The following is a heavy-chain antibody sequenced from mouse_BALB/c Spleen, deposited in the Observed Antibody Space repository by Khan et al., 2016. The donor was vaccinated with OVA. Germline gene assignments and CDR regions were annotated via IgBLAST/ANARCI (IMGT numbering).Heavy chain of an antibody. V-gene: IGHV1S137*01. CDR3: ARGGDYQFAY. CDR2: ISTYNGNT. Sequence: QVQLKESGPEVVRPGVSVKISCKGSGYTFTDYAMHWVKQSHAKSLEWIGVISTYNGNTNYNQKFKGKATMTVDKSSSTAYMEIARLTSADSAIAYCARGGDYQFAYWGQGTLVTVSA. J-gene: IGHJ3*01. D-gene: IGHD2-4*01. CDR1: GYTFTDYA.